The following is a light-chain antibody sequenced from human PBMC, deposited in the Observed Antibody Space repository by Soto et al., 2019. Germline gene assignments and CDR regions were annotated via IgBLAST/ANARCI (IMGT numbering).Light chain of an antibody. CDR1: RSITTY. CDR3: QQGSSTPFT. V-gene: IGKV1-39*01. CDR2: AAS. J-gene: IGKJ3*01. Sequence: DIQMTQSPSSLSASVGDRVTITCRASRSITTYLNWYQHKPGKAPKLLICAASSLPSGVPSRFSGSGSGTEFTLTISSLQPEDSATYYCQQGSSTPFTFGPGTKVDIK.